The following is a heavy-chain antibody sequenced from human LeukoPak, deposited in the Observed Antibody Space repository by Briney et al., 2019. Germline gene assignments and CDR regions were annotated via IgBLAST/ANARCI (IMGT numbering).Heavy chain of an antibody. V-gene: IGHV4-59*08. Sequence: PSETLSLTCTVSGGSISSYYWSWIRQPPGKGLEWIGYIYYSGSTNYNPSLKSRVTISVDTSKNQFSLKLSSVTAADTAVYYCARLETYSSGWDGYFDLWGRGTLVTVSS. J-gene: IGHJ2*01. D-gene: IGHD6-19*01. CDR3: ARLETYSSGWDGYFDL. CDR1: GGSISSYY. CDR2: IYYSGST.